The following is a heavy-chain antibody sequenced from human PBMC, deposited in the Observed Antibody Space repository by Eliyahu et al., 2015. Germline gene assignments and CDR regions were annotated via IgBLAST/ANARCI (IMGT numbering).Heavy chain of an antibody. CDR3: AWVLTGTTYFDQ. V-gene: IGHV2-70*04. D-gene: IGHD1-20*01. CDR2: IDWDDDK. CDR1: GFXXXTSGMR. Sequence: QVTLKESGPALVKPTQTLTLTCTFSGFXXXTSGMRVIWIRQPPGKALEWLARIDWDDDKFYSTSLKTRLTISKDTSKNQVVLTMTNMDPVDTATYYCAWVLTGTTYFDQWGQGTLVTVSS. J-gene: IGHJ4*02.